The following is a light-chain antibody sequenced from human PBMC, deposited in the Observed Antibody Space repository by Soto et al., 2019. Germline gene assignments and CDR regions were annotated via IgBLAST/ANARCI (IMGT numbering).Light chain of an antibody. CDR2: GNS. V-gene: IGLV1-40*01. Sequence: QSVLTQPPSVSGAPGQRVTISCTESSSNIGAGYDVHWYQQLPGTAPKLLIYGNSNRPSGVPDRFSGSNSGTSASLAITGLQAEDEADYYSQSYYSRLSVLSVSGTGPKVTVL. J-gene: IGLJ1*01. CDR1: SSNIGAGYD. CDR3: QSYYSRLSVLSV.